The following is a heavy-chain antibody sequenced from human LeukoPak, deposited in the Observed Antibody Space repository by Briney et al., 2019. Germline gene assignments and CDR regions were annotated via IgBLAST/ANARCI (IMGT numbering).Heavy chain of an antibody. CDR1: GGSISSSSYY. CDR2: IYYSGST. Sequence: SETLSLTCTVSGGSISSSSYYWGWIRQPPGKGLEWIGSIYYSGSTYYNPSLKSRVTISVDTSKNQFSLKLSSVTAADTAVYYCARIRITMIVVVIPKHYYYYMDVWGKGTTVTVSS. CDR3: ARIRITMIVVVIPKHYYYYMDV. V-gene: IGHV4-39*07. D-gene: IGHD3-22*01. J-gene: IGHJ6*03.